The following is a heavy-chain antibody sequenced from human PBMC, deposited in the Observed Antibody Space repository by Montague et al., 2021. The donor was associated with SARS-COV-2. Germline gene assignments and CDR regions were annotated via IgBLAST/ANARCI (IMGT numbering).Heavy chain of an antibody. CDR2: IFVGAST. Sequence: SETLSLTCSVSGGSISGYYWSWVRQAAGKRLEWIGRIFVGASTDYNPSLMSRFSLSGDKSKNQFSLKVTSVTAADTAIYYCARGMAPEGRWFDSCGHGMLVTVSS. D-gene: IGHD2-2*01. CDR3: ARGMAPEGRWFDS. V-gene: IGHV4-4*07. CDR1: GGSISGYY. J-gene: IGHJ5*01.